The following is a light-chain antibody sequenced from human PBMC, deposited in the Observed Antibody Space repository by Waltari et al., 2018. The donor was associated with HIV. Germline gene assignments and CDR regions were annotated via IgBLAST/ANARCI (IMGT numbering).Light chain of an antibody. V-gene: IGLV2-14*01. CDR1: NRDVAAYNF. J-gene: IGLJ1*01. CDR2: EVS. Sequence: QSALTQPASVSGSPGQSITISCTGTNRDVAAYNFVSWYQQLPNKAPQLIIFEVSNRPSGVSNRFSGSKSGSTASLTISGLQAEDEAAYYCSSYTTRGTYVFGGGTEVTVL. CDR3: SSYTTRGTYV.